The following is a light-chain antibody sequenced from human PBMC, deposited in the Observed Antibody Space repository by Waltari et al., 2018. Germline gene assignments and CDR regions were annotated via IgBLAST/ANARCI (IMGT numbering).Light chain of an antibody. J-gene: IGLJ2*01. CDR1: SSDVGGYHY. CDR3: SSYAGADTVV. Sequence: QSALTQPPSASGSPGQSVTISCTGTSSDVGGYHYVSCYQQYPDKAPKPMIYEVNKRPSGVPDRFSGSKSGNTASLTVSGLQAEDEADYYCSSYAGADTVVFGGGTKLTVL. CDR2: EVN. V-gene: IGLV2-8*01.